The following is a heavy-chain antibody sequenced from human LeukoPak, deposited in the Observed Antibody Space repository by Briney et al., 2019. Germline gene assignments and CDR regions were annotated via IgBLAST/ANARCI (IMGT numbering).Heavy chain of an antibody. CDR1: GFTFSDYY. D-gene: IGHD2-15*01. V-gene: IGHV3-11*01. J-gene: IGHJ6*02. Sequence: GGSLRLSCAASGFTFSDYYMSWIRQAPGKGLEWVSYISSSGSTIYYADSVKGRFTISRDNAKNSLYLQMNSLRAEDTAVYYCARAYIVVVVAARLYGMDVWGQGTTVTVSS. CDR3: ARAYIVVVVAARLYGMDV. CDR2: ISSSGSTI.